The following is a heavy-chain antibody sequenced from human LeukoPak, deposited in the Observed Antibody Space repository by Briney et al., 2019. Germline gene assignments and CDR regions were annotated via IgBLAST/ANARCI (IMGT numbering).Heavy chain of an antibody. D-gene: IGHD3/OR15-3a*01. V-gene: IGHV3-7*01. Sequence: GGSLRLSCAASGFTFSTYWMSWVRQAPGKGLEWEANINPDGSAKYYADSMKGRFAISRDNALNSLYLQMNSLTAEDMAVYYCGRTSYYYDLWGQGTLVTVSS. CDR2: INPDGSAK. CDR1: GFTFSTYW. CDR3: GRTSYYYDL. J-gene: IGHJ4*02.